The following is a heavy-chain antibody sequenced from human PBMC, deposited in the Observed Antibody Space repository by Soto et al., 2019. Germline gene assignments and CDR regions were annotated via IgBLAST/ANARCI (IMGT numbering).Heavy chain of an antibody. CDR2: IYYSGST. CDR1: GGSISSYY. J-gene: IGHJ4*02. V-gene: IGHV4-59*08. D-gene: IGHD6-19*01. Sequence: SETLSLTCTVSGGSISSYYWSWIRQPSGKGLEWIGYIYYSGSTNYNPSLKSRVTISVDTSKNQFSLKLSSVTAADTAVYYCASSGIAVAGGFDYWGQGTLVTVSS. CDR3: ASSGIAVAGGFDY.